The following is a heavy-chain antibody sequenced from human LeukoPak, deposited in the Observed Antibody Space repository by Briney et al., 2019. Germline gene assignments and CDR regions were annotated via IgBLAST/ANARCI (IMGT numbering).Heavy chain of an antibody. CDR3: ARSTSSWFYVDF. D-gene: IGHD6-13*01. CDR2: IRYDGSNK. J-gene: IGHJ4*02. V-gene: IGHV3-30*02. Sequence: GGSLRLSCAASGFTFINYGMHWVRQAPGKGLEWVAFIRYDGSNKYYADSVKGRFTISIDNSKNTLYLQMNSLRPEDAAVYYCARSTSSWFYVDFWGQGTLVTVSS. CDR1: GFTFINYG.